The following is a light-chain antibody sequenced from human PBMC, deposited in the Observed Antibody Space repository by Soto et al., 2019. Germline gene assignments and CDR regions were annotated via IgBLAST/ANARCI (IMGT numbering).Light chain of an antibody. CDR2: GAS. V-gene: IGKV3-20*01. Sequence: DIVLTQSPGTLSLSPGERATLSCRASQSVTASYLAWYQQTPGQPPMLLIYGASSRATGIPDRFSGRGSGTDFTLAISRLEPEDFAVYYCQQHCSSVLTFGGGTKVEIK. CDR3: QQHCSSVLT. J-gene: IGKJ4*01. CDR1: QSVTASY.